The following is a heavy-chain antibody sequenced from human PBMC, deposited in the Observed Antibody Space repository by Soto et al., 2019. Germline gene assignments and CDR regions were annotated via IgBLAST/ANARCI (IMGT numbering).Heavy chain of an antibody. V-gene: IGHV6-1*01. D-gene: IGHD2-21*01. Sequence: SQTLSLTCAITGDSVSSNSAGWSWVRQSPSRGLEWLGRTYYRSKWYYEYAVSVRGRITINPDTSKNQYSLQLNSVTPEDTAVYFCARGEPYCGRIFGYWRQGTLVTVSS. CDR2: TYYRSKWYY. J-gene: IGHJ4*01. CDR3: ARGEPYCGRIFGY. CDR1: GDSVSSNSAG.